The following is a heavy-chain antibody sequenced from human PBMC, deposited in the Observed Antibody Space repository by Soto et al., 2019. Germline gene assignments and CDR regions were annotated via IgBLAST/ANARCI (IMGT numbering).Heavy chain of an antibody. CDR3: ASSLLIYVFWSVYYYPPSSLDAFDI. V-gene: IGHV4-31*02. Sequence: SETLSLTCTVPGGSISSGGYYWRWIRQHPGKGLEWIGYIYYSGSTYYNPSLKSRVTISVDTSKNQFSLKLSSVTAADTAVYYCASSLLIYVFWSVYYYPPSSLDAFDIWGQGTMVTVS. CDR2: IYYSGST. J-gene: IGHJ3*02. D-gene: IGHD3-3*01. CDR1: GGSISSGGYY.